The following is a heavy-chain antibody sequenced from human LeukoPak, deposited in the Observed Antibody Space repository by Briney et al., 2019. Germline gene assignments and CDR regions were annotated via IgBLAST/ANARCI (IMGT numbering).Heavy chain of an antibody. CDR3: ARRPSIAADY. CDR2: IIPILGIA. D-gene: IGHD6-6*01. J-gene: IGHJ4*02. Sequence: SVKVSCKASGGTFSSYAISWVRQAPGQGLEWMGRIIPILGIANYAQKFQGRVTITADKSTSTAYMELRSLRSDDTAVYYCARRPSIAADYWGQGTLVTVSS. V-gene: IGHV1-69*04. CDR1: GGTFSSYA.